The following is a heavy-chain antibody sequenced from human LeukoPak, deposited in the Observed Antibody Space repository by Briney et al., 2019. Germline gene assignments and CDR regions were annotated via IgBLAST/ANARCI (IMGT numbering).Heavy chain of an antibody. CDR1: GYTFTSYY. CDR3: ARAYSTVTTTDY. Sequence: ASVKVSCKASGYTFTSYYMHWVRQAPGQGLEWVGIINPSGGSTSYAQKFQGRVTMTRDTSTSTVYMELSSLRSEDTAVYYCARAYSTVTTTDYWGQGTLVTVFS. CDR2: INPSGGST. V-gene: IGHV1-46*01. J-gene: IGHJ4*02. D-gene: IGHD4-17*01.